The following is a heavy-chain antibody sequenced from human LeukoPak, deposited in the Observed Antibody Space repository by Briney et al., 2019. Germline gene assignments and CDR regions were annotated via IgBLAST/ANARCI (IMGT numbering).Heavy chain of an antibody. V-gene: IGHV1-18*01. J-gene: IGHJ4*02. CDR3: ARDSRFLEWLLWGYFDY. D-gene: IGHD3-3*01. Sequence: GASVKVSCKASGYTFTSYGISWVRQAPGQGLEWMGWISAYNGNTNYAQKLQGRVTMTTDTSTSTAYMELRSLRSDDTAVYYCARDSRFLEWLLWGYFDYWGQGTLVTVSS. CDR1: GYTFTSYG. CDR2: ISAYNGNT.